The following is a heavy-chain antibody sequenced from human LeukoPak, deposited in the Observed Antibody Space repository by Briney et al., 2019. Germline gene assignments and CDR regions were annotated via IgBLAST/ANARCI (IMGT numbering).Heavy chain of an antibody. D-gene: IGHD2-2*03. J-gene: IGHJ5*02. CDR2: ISTSGSSV. CDR3: ARGTGYCLDP. V-gene: IGHV3-48*03. CDR1: GFTFSSYE. Sequence: GGSLRLSCAASGFTFSSYEMNWVRQAPGKGLEWVSYISTSGSSVYYADSVKGRFTISRDNAKDSLYLQMNSLRAEDTAVYYCARGTGYCLDPWGQGTLVTVSS.